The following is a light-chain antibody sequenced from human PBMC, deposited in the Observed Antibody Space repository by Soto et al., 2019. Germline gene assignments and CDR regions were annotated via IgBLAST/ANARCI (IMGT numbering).Light chain of an antibody. CDR3: QQYYSFPFT. V-gene: IGKV1-8*01. Sequence: AIRMTQSPSSFSASAGDRVTITCRASQFISSNLAWYQQRPGKAPKLLIYGASTLQGGVPSRFSGSGSGTDFSLSISSLRPEDFATYYRQQYYSFPFTFGQGTKLEIK. CDR1: QFISSN. CDR2: GAS. J-gene: IGKJ2*01.